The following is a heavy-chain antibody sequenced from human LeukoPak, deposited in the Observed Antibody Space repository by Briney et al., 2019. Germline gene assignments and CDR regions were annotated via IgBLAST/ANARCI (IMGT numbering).Heavy chain of an antibody. CDR2: IWYDGSNK. V-gene: IGHV3-33*01. D-gene: IGHD1-26*01. J-gene: IGHJ4*02. CDR3: ARDRGSYWDGGNDY. CDR1: GFHFSTYG. Sequence: GRSLRLSCAASGFHFSTYGMHWVRQAPGKGLEWVAVIWYDGSNKYYADSVKGRFTISRDNSKNTLYLQMNSLRAEDTAVYYCARDRGSYWDGGNDYWGQGTLVTVSS.